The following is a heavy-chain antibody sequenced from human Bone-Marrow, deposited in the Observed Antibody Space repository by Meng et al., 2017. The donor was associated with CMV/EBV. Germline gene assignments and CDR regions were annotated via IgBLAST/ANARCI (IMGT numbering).Heavy chain of an antibody. CDR1: GGSFSGYY. Sequence: SETLSLTCAVYGGSFSGYYWSWIRQPPGKGLEWIGEINHSGSTNYNPSLKSRVTISVDTSKNQFSLKLSSVTAADTAVYYCARDVILWFGGMADYYGMDVWGQGTTVTVSS. D-gene: IGHD3-10*01. V-gene: IGHV4-34*01. J-gene: IGHJ6*02. CDR3: ARDVILWFGGMADYYGMDV. CDR2: INHSGST.